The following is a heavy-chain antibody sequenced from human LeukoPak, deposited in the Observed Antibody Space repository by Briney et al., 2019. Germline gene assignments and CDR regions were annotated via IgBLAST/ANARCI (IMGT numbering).Heavy chain of an antibody. CDR3: ARVYYYTSGSRWGDYFDY. D-gene: IGHD3-10*01. V-gene: IGHV3-7*01. Sequence: GGSLRLSCAASGFTFSIYWMTWVRQAPGKGLEWVANIKEDGSEKYYVDPVKGRFTISRDNAKDSLYLQMNSLRAEDTAVYYCARVYYYTSGSRWGDYFDYWGQGTLVTVSS. J-gene: IGHJ4*02. CDR2: IKEDGSEK. CDR1: GFTFSIYW.